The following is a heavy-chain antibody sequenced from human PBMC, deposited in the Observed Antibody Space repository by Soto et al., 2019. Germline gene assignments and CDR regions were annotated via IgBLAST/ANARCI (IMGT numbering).Heavy chain of an antibody. J-gene: IGHJ4*02. CDR3: ARGRYGDY. V-gene: IGHV1-18*01. CDR2: ISAHNGNT. CDR1: GYGCTTYG. D-gene: IGHD1-1*01. Sequence: QVHLVQSGAEVKKPGASVKVSCKGSGYGCTTYGITWVLQAPGQGLEWMAWISAHNGNTNYAQKLQGRVTVTRDTSTSTAYMELRSLRSDDTAVYYCARGRYGDYWGQGALVTVSS.